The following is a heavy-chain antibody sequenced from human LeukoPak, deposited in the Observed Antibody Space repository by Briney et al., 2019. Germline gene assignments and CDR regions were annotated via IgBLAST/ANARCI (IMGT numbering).Heavy chain of an antibody. Sequence: PSETLSLTCAVSGVSISSGGYSWSWIRQPPGKDLEWIGYIFHSGNTYYNPSFKSRVTMLIDRSKNQFSLRVTSVTAADTAVYYCARVSASGSFFDYWGQGTLVTVSS. V-gene: IGHV4-30-2*01. D-gene: IGHD3-10*01. CDR2: IFHSGNT. CDR3: ARVSASGSFFDY. J-gene: IGHJ4*02. CDR1: GVSISSGGYS.